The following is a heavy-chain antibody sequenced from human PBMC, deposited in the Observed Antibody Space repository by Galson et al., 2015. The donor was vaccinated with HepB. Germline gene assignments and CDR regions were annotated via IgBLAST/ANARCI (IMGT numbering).Heavy chain of an antibody. J-gene: IGHJ6*02. CDR1: GFTFSSYS. CDR2: ISSSSSYI. V-gene: IGHV3-21*01. Sequence: SLRLSCAASGFTFSSYSMNWVRQAPGKGLEWVSSISSSSSYIYYADSVKGRFTISRDNAKNSLYLQMNSLRAEDTAVYYCARDTPYGSVLYYYGMDVWGQGTTVTVSS. D-gene: IGHD3-10*01. CDR3: ARDTPYGSVLYYYGMDV.